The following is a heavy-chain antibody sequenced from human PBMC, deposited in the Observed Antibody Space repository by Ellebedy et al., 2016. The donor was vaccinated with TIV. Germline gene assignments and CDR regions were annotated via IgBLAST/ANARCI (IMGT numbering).Heavy chain of an antibody. V-gene: IGHV1-2*02. J-gene: IGHJ4*02. CDR2: INPHNGGT. CDR3: AKGLLRELLGFDS. D-gene: IGHD1-26*01. Sequence: ASVKVSCKASGYTFINSYIHWVRQAPGQGLEWLGCINPHNGGTNYALNFRGRVTMTTDMSINTAYMELSTLTFDDTAIYYCAKGLLRELLGFDSWGQGTLVAVSS. CDR1: GYTFINSY.